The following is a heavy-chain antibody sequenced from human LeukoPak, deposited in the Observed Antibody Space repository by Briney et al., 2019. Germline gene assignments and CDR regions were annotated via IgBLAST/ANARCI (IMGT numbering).Heavy chain of an antibody. CDR1: GFTFSSYS. V-gene: IGHV3-48*01. Sequence: GGSLRLSCAASGFTFSSYSMNWVRQAPGKGLEWVSYIGSSSSTIYYADSVKGRFTISRDNAKNSLYLQMNSLRAEDTAIYYCAKDVYCSSTSCYYYYMDVWGKGTTVTVSS. CDR2: IGSSSSTI. D-gene: IGHD2-2*01. CDR3: AKDVYCSSTSCYYYYMDV. J-gene: IGHJ6*03.